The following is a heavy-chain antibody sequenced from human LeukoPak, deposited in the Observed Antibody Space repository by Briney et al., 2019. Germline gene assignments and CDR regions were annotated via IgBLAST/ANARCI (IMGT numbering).Heavy chain of an antibody. J-gene: IGHJ5*02. CDR1: GFTFSTYD. D-gene: IGHD6-19*01. Sequence: PGGSLRLSCAASGFTFSTYDMNWVRQAPGKGLEWVSTISGSGGSTYYAESVKGRFTISRDNSKNTLYLQMNSLRVEDTAVYYCASIGYSSGWYWSDPWGQGTQVTVSS. CDR3: ASIGYSSGWYWSDP. V-gene: IGHV3-23*01. CDR2: ISGSGGST.